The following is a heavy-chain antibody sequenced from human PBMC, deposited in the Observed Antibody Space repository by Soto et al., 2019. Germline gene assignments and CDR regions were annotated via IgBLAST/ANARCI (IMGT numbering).Heavy chain of an antibody. CDR2: IWYDGSKK. V-gene: IGHV3-33*01. CDR3: ARDVHAFDI. J-gene: IGHJ3*02. CDR1: GFTFSGYG. Sequence: GGSRRLSCAASGFTFSGYGMHWVRQAPGKGLEWVAVIWYDGSKKYYTDSLRGRFTISRDNSKNTLYLQINSLRTDDTAVYYCARDVHAFDIWGQGTMVTVSS.